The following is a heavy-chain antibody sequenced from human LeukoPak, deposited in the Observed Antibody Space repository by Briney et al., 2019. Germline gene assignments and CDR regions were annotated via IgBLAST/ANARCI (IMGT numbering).Heavy chain of an antibody. CDR2: IYHSGST. V-gene: IGHV4-30-2*01. CDR1: GGSFSGYY. Sequence: TSETLSLTCAVYGGSFSGYYWSWIRQPPGKGLEWIGYIYHSGSTYYNPSLKSRVTISVDRSKNQFSLKLSSVTAADTAVYYCARAAITIFGVAQNWFDPWGQGTLVTVSS. J-gene: IGHJ5*02. D-gene: IGHD3-3*01. CDR3: ARAAITIFGVAQNWFDP.